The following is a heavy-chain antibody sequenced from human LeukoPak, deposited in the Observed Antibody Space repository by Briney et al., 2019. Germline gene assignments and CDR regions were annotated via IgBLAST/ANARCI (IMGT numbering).Heavy chain of an antibody. CDR1: GFTFSNYA. CDR3: ARDQPGTYTLSST. D-gene: IGHD6-19*01. Sequence: GGSLRLSCAASGFTFSNYAMHWLRQAPGKGLEWVAFMSFDGSDKYYADSVKGRFTISRDNSKNTLYLQMNSLRFEDTAVYYCARDQPGTYTLSSTWGQGTLVTVSS. CDR2: MSFDGSDK. J-gene: IGHJ5*02. V-gene: IGHV3-30-3*01.